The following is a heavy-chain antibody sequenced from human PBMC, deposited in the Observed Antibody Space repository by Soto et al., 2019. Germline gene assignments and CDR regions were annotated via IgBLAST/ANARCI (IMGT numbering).Heavy chain of an antibody. V-gene: IGHV3-33*01. D-gene: IGHD3-22*01. Sequence: GGSLRLSCAASGFTFSSYGMHWVRQAPGKGLEWVAVIWYDGSNKYYADSVKGRFTISRDNSKNTLYLQMNSLRAEDTAVYYCARDLPYYYDSTPLGYFDYWGQGTLVTVSS. J-gene: IGHJ4*02. CDR3: ARDLPYYYDSTPLGYFDY. CDR1: GFTFSSYG. CDR2: IWYDGSNK.